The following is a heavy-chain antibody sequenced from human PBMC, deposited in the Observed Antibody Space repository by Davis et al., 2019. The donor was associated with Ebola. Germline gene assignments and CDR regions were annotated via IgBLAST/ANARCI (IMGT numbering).Heavy chain of an antibody. D-gene: IGHD6-19*01. CDR2: IWYDGSKE. CDR1: AFSFSRSD. V-gene: IGHV3-33*01. CDR3: VRHYSTVWYHYDYFDY. Sequence: GGSLRLSCAVSAFSFSRSDMHWVRQAPGKGLEWVAIIWYDGSKEFYADSVKGRFTISRDNSKNTLYLQMDSLRVEDTAIYYCVRHYSTVWYHYDYFDYWGQGALVTVSS. J-gene: IGHJ4*02.